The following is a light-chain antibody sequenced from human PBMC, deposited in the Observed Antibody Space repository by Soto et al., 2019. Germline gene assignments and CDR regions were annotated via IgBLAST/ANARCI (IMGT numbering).Light chain of an antibody. J-gene: IGLJ3*02. CDR3: ETWDSTTQV. Sequence: QLVLTQSYSASASLGSSVKLTCTLSSGHSSYIIAWHQQQPGKAPRYLMKLEGSGSYNKGSGVPDSFSGSSSGADRYLTIYTLQSEDEADYYCETWDSTTQVFGRGTKLTVL. CDR2: LEGSGSY. V-gene: IGLV4-60*03. CDR1: SGHSSYI.